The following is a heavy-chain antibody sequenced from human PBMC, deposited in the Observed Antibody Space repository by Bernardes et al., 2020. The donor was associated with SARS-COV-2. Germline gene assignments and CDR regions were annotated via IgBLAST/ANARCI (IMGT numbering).Heavy chain of an antibody. CDR3: ARGRRLRGIYTAMATWPEALDY. Sequence: ASVKVSCKASGYTFTGYYMHWVRQAPGQGLEWMGWINPNSGGTNYAQKFQGRVTMTRDTSISTAYMELSRLRSDDTAVYYCARGRRLRGIYTAMATWPEALDYWGQGTLVTVSS. D-gene: IGHD5-18*01. V-gene: IGHV1-2*02. CDR1: GYTFTGYY. CDR2: INPNSGGT. J-gene: IGHJ4*02.